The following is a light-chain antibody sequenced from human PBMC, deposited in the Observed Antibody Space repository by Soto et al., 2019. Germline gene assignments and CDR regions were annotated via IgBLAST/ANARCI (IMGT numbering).Light chain of an antibody. CDR2: AAS. CDR3: QQSYSTPWT. CDR1: QGISTY. J-gene: IGKJ1*01. V-gene: IGKV1-39*01. Sequence: DIQMTQSPSSLSASVGDRVTITCRASQGISTYFNLYQQKPRTAPKLLIYAASSLQSGVPSRFSGSGSETDFTLTISSLQPEDFATYSCQQSYSTPWTFGQGTKVDIK.